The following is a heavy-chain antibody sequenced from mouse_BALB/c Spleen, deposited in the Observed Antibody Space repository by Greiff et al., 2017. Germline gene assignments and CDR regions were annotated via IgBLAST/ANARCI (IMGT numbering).Heavy chain of an antibody. CDR3: AAYYGNYLYYAMDY. CDR1: GFSLSTSGMS. D-gene: IGHD2-1*01. J-gene: IGHJ4*01. Sequence: ESGPGILQPSQTLSLTCSFSGFSLSTSGMSVGWIRQPSGKGLEWLAHIWWNDDKYYNPALKSRLTISKDTSNNQVFLKIASVVTADTATYYCAAYYGNYLYYAMDYWGQGTSVTVSS. V-gene: IGHV8-11*01. CDR2: IWWNDDK.